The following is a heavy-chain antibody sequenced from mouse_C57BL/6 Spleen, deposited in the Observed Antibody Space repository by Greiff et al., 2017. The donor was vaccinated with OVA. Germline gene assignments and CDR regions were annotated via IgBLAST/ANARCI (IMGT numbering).Heavy chain of an antibody. CDR2: LWRGGGT. J-gene: IGHJ3*01. Sequence: QVQLKESGPGLVQPSQSLSITCTVSGFSLTSYGVHRFRQSPGKGLEWLGVLWRGGGTDYNAPFISRLSISKYNSKSHVFFKMNSLQADDTAIYYCARWRDYDGFAYWGQGTLVTVSA. D-gene: IGHD2-4*01. V-gene: IGHV2-2*01. CDR1: GFSLTSYG. CDR3: ARWRDYDGFAY.